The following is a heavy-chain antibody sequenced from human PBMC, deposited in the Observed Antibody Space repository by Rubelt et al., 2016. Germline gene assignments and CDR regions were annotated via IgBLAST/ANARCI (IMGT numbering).Heavy chain of an antibody. J-gene: IGHJ4*02. D-gene: IGHD4-11*01. CDR3: ARQYSNYEPQGLTDLGDFDY. CDR1: GYIFTSYG. Sequence: EVKKPGASVKVSCKASGYIFTSYGISWVRQAPGQGLEWMGWISAYNGNTNYAQKLQGRVTMTTDTSTSTAYMELRSLRSDDTAVYYCARQYSNYEPQGLTDLGDFDYWGQGTLVTVSS. V-gene: IGHV1-18*01. CDR2: ISAYNGNT.